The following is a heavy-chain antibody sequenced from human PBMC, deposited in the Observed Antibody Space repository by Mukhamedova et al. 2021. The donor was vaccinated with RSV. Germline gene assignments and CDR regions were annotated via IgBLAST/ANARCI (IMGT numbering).Heavy chain of an antibody. CDR3: AKLFRSSGTGGVSYYMDV. Sequence: VRQAPGKGLGWVAFLRYDGSNKYYADSVKGRFTISRDNSKNTLYLQMNSLRAEDTAVYYCAKLFRSSGTGGVSYYMDVWGKGTTV. D-gene: IGHD3-22*01. CDR2: LRYDGSNK. J-gene: IGHJ6*03. V-gene: IGHV3-30*02.